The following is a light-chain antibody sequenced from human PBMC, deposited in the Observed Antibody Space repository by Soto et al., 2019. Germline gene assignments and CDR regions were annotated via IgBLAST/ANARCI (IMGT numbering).Light chain of an antibody. CDR3: QQLRMYPSN. CDR1: QYIAIY. V-gene: IGKV1-9*01. Sequence: IQLTHSPSARSASVVERVTITCLASQYIAIYLAWYQQKPGDATKLLIYAASTVDGRVPSRFSGRGAGTDFALTITSLQAEDFATYYCQQLRMYPSNFGGGTKVDIK. CDR2: AAS. J-gene: IGKJ4*01.